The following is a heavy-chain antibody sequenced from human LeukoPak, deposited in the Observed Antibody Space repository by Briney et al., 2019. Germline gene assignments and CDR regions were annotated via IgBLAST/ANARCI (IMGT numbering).Heavy chain of an antibody. CDR1: GYTFTDYY. J-gene: IGHJ5*02. CDR3: ATFQQQLVLDWFDP. V-gene: IGHV1-69-2*01. Sequence: GASVKVSCKVSGYTFTDYYMHWVQQAPGKGLEWMGLVDPEDGETIYAEKFQGRVTITADTSTDTAYMELSSLRSEDTAAYYCATFQQQLVLDWFDPWGQGTLVTVSS. D-gene: IGHD6-13*01. CDR2: VDPEDGET.